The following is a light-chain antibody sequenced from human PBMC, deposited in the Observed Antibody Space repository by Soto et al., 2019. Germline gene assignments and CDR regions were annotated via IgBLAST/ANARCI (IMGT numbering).Light chain of an antibody. CDR3: QQYYSTPRT. V-gene: IGKV4-1*01. CDR1: KSVLYSSNNKNY. Sequence: DIVLTQSPDSLAVSLGERATINCKSSKSVLYSSNNKNYLAWYQQKPGQPPQLLIYWTSTRESGVPDRFSGSGSGTDFTLTISCLQAEDVAVYYCQQYYSTPRTFGPGTQVEIK. J-gene: IGKJ1*01. CDR2: WTS.